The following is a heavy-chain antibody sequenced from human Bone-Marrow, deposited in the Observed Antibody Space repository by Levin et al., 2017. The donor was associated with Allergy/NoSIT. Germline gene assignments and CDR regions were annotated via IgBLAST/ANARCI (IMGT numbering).Heavy chain of an antibody. J-gene: IGHJ6*03. V-gene: IGHV3-11*06. D-gene: IGHD4-11*01. CDR1: GFFFSDYY. Sequence: PGGSLRLSCTASGFFFSDYYMTWVRQAPGKGLEWVSFIHPASLHTNYADSVKGRFTISRDNAKSSLFLQMNSLRAEDTAVYYCARSNPYYHYMDVWGTGTTVTVSS. CDR3: ARSNPYYHYMDV. CDR2: IHPASLHT.